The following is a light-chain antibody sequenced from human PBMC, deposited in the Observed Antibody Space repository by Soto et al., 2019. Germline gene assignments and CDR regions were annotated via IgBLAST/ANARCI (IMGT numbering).Light chain of an antibody. CDR2: AAS. CDR3: QQYYSTPFT. Sequence: DIQMTQSPSSLSASVGDRVTITCRASQSISSYLNWYQQKPGKAPKLLIYAASSLQSGVPSRLSGSGSGTDFTLTISTLQPEAFPTYYDQQYYSTPFTFGGGTKVDIK. J-gene: IGKJ4*01. V-gene: IGKV1-39*01. CDR1: QSISSY.